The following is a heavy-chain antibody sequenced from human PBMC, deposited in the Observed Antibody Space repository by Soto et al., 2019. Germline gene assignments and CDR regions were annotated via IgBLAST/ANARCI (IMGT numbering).Heavy chain of an antibody. D-gene: IGHD5-12*01. CDR2: IIPIFGTT. CDR1: GGTFSNYA. CDR3: AKDGGADGYFGNWLDP. V-gene: IGHV1-69*15. Sequence: QVHLVQSGAEVKKPGSSVNVSCKASGGTFSNYAITWVRQAPGQGLEWVGRIIPIFGTTNVAQKFQGRVTITADESTTTAYMELSGLRSDDTAVYYCAKDGGADGYFGNWLDPWGQGTLVTFSS. J-gene: IGHJ5*02.